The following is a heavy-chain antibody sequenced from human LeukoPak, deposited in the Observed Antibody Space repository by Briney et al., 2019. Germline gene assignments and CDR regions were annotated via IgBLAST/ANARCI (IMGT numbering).Heavy chain of an antibody. CDR2: IYYSGST. Sequence: SETLSPTCTVSGGSISSSSYYWGWIRQPPGKGLEWIGSIYYSGSTYYNPSLKSRVTISVDTSKNQFSLKLSSVTAADTAVYYCARAGFCGGDCSPNYYYYMDVWGKGTTVTISS. J-gene: IGHJ6*03. CDR3: ARAGFCGGDCSPNYYYYMDV. V-gene: IGHV4-39*01. CDR1: GGSISSSSYY. D-gene: IGHD2-21*02.